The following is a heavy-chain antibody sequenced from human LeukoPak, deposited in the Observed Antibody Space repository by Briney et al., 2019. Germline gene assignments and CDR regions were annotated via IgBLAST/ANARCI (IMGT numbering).Heavy chain of an antibody. J-gene: IGHJ6*03. D-gene: IGHD2-8*01. CDR1: GFTFSSYS. V-gene: IGHV3-48*01. Sequence: GGSLRLSCAASGFTFSSYSMNWVRQAPGKGLEWVSYISSSSSTIYYADSVKGRFTISGDNAKKLLHLQMNSLRGEDTAVYYCARRVVPIYYYYMDVWGKGTTVTVSS. CDR2: ISSSSSTI. CDR3: ARRVVPIYYYYMDV.